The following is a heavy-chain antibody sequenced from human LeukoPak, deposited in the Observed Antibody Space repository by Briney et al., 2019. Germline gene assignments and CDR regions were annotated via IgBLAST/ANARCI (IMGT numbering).Heavy chain of an antibody. CDR3: AKGSTPEGELRHDN. J-gene: IGHJ4*02. V-gene: IGHV3-23*01. CDR2: IYENGGTT. CDR1: GFTFRSHA. D-gene: IGHD1-7*01. Sequence: GGSLRLSCVGSGFTFRSHAMSWVRQAPEKGLEFVSGIYENGGTTYYADSVKGRFSISRDNSKNTLYLQMDSLRGEDTAVYYCAKGSTPEGELRHDNWGQGTLVAVSS.